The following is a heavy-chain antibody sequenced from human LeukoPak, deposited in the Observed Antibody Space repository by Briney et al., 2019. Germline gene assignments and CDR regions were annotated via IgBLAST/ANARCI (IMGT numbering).Heavy chain of an antibody. CDR1: GFTFSNYN. J-gene: IGHJ4*02. V-gene: IGHV3-21*01. D-gene: IGHD2-15*01. CDR3: ARDLVAGRIAADHDY. CDR2: ISSSSSYI. Sequence: GGSLRLSCAASGFTFSNYNMNWVRQAPGKGLEWVSSISSSSSYIYYADSVKGRFTISRDNAKNSLYLQMNSLRAEDTAVYYCARDLVAGRIAADHDYWGQGTLVTVSS.